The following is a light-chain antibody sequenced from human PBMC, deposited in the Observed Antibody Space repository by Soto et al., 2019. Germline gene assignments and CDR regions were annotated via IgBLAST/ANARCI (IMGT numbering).Light chain of an antibody. CDR3: QQTFSPPYT. Sequence: DIQMTPSLSSLSASVGDRVSITCRASQSISNKLSWYQQKPGKAPKFLIYVASTLQRGVPSRFSGSGSGTDFTLTISSLQPEDFATYYCQQTFSPPYTFGQGTKLEIK. J-gene: IGKJ2*01. CDR1: QSISNK. V-gene: IGKV1-39*01. CDR2: VAS.